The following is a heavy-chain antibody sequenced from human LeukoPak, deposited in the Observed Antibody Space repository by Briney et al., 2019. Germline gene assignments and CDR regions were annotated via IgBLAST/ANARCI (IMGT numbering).Heavy chain of an antibody. J-gene: IGHJ4*02. V-gene: IGHV1-2*06. CDR1: GYTFTGYH. Sequence: ASVKVSCKASGYTFTGYHMHWVRQAPGQRLEWMGRINPNTGGTDYAQKFQGRVTMTRDTSISTAYMDLSRLRSDDTAVYYCARDYCSSTSCLFDYWGQGTLVTVSS. CDR3: ARDYCSSTSCLFDY. D-gene: IGHD2-2*01. CDR2: INPNTGGT.